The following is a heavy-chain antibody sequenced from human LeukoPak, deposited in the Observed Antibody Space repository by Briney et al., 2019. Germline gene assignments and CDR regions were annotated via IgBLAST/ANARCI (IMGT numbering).Heavy chain of an antibody. Sequence: ASVKVSCKASGYTFTCYYMHWVRQAPGQGPEWMGWLNPESGGTNYAQKFQARVTMTRDTSITTAYMELRRLTSDDTAVYYCARGALSGTYFLIDYWGQGTLVTVSS. CDR2: LNPESGGT. CDR3: ARGALSGTYFLIDY. CDR1: GYTFTCYY. V-gene: IGHV1-2*02. D-gene: IGHD1-26*01. J-gene: IGHJ4*02.